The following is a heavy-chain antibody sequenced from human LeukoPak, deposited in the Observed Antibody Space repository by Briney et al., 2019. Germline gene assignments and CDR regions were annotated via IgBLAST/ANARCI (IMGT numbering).Heavy chain of an antibody. Sequence: GGSLRLSCTGSGFRLEHFAMSWVRQAPGKGLEWVSAMSNIDETYYSDSVKGRFTLSRDNSKNTLSLQMNSLRDEDTAVYYCAKDHPSSGWPAFESWGQGTLVTVSS. CDR2: MSNIDET. J-gene: IGHJ4*02. CDR1: GFRLEHFA. V-gene: IGHV3-23*01. D-gene: IGHD6-19*01. CDR3: AKDHPSSGWPAFES.